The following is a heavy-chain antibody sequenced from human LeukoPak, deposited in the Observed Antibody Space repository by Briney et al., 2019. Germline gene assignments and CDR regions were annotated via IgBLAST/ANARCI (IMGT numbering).Heavy chain of an antibody. CDR3: ARDRPGDDYGDYFDC. J-gene: IGHJ4*02. D-gene: IGHD4-17*01. V-gene: IGHV4-30-4*01. CDR1: GGSISSGDYY. CDR2: IYYSGST. Sequence: SETLSPTCTVSGGSISSGDYYWSWIRQPPGKGLEWIGYIYYSGSTYYNPSLKSRVTISVDTSKNQFSLKLSSVTAADTAVYYCARDRPGDDYGDYFDCWGQGTLVTVSS.